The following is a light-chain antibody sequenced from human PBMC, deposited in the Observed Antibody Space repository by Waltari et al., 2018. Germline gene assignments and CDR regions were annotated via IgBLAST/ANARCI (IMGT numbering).Light chain of an antibody. CDR3: VAWDDRLNARV. V-gene: IGLV1-44*01. CDR2: SDN. CDR1: SSNIGSNA. Sequence: QSVLTQPPSASGTPGQRVIISCSGSSSNIGSNAVNWYHLLPGTAPKLLVYSDNQRPSGVPDRLSGSKSGTSASRAISGLQSADEADYYCVAWDDRLNARVFGTGTKVTVL. J-gene: IGLJ1*01.